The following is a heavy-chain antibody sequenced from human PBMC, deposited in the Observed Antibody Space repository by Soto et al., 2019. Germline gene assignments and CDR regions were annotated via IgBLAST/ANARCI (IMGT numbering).Heavy chain of an antibody. CDR3: AKDRRPGSSGYYYTFDY. CDR1: GFTFSSHA. Sequence: GGSLRLSCAASGFTFSSHAMHWVRQAPGKGLGWVAAITGSGGSTYCADSVKGQFTIPSDNSMNTLYLQMNSLRAEDTAVYYCAKDRRPGSSGYYYTFDYSGQGTLLTVPS. D-gene: IGHD3-22*01. J-gene: IGHJ4*02. V-gene: IGHV3-23*01. CDR2: ITGSGGST.